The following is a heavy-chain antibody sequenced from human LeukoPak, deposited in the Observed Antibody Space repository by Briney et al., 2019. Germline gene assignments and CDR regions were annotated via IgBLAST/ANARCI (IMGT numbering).Heavy chain of an antibody. CDR3: ARVGGQLARNYYYYYYMDV. J-gene: IGHJ6*03. V-gene: IGHV4-61*05. CDR2: IYSSGST. Sequence: SETLSLTCAVSGASISGSGYYLGWIRQPPGKGLEWIGRIYSSGSTNYNPSLKSRVTISVDKSKNQFSLKLSSVTAADTAVYYCARVGGQLARNYYYYYYMDVWGKGTTVTVSS. CDR1: GASISGSGYY. D-gene: IGHD6-6*01.